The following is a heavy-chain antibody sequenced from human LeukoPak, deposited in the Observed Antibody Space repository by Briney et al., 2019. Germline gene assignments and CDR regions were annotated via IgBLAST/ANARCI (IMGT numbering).Heavy chain of an antibody. V-gene: IGHV1-69*13. CDR2: IIPIFGTA. J-gene: IGHJ5*02. Sequence: SVKVSCKASGGTFSSYAISWVRQAPGQGLEWMGGIIPIFGTANYAQKFQGRVTITADESTSTAYMELSSLRSEDTAVYYCAREGRIAAAGTPYNWFDPWGQGTLVTVSS. CDR1: GGTFSSYA. D-gene: IGHD6-13*01. CDR3: AREGRIAAAGTPYNWFDP.